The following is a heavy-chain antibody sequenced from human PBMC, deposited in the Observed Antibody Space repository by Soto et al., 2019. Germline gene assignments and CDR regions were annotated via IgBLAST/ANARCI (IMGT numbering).Heavy chain of an antibody. Sequence: EVQLLESGGGLVQPGMSLRLSCAASGFTFNNFAMSWVRQAPGKGLEWVSNISGGGASTNYADSVKGRFFVARDNSGNTLFLQMTSLRVDDSALYYCAKRGFSESSPIDYWGQGTLVTVSS. CDR2: ISGGGAST. CDR3: AKRGFSESSPIDY. V-gene: IGHV3-23*01. CDR1: GFTFNNFA. D-gene: IGHD1-26*01. J-gene: IGHJ4*02.